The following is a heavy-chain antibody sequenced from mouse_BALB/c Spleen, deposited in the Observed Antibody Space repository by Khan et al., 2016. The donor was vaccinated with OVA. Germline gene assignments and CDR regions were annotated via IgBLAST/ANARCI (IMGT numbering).Heavy chain of an antibody. CDR3: ARGSGNSRFAY. J-gene: IGHJ3*01. D-gene: IGHD1-3*01. Sequence: VQLQEPGAELVRPGVPVKIFCKGSGYTFTDFAMHWVKQSHAKSLEWIGVISTYYGDASYNQKFKGKATVTVDKSSSTAYMELARLTSDDSAIYYCARGSGNSRFAYWGQGALVAVSA. CDR1: GYTFTDFA. V-gene: IGHV1S137*01. CDR2: ISTYYGDA.